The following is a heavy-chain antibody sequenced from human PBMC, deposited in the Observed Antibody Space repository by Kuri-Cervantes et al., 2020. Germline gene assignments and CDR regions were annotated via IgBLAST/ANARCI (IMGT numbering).Heavy chain of an antibody. CDR3: AREEGDPLLYGMDV. V-gene: IGHV3-66*01. Sequence: GGSLRLSCAASRFTVSSNYMSWVRQAPGKGLEWVSVIYSGGSTYYADSVKGRFTISRDNSKNTLYLQMNSLRAEDTAVYYYAREEGDPLLYGMDVWGQGTTVTVSS. J-gene: IGHJ6*02. CDR1: RFTVSSNY. CDR2: IYSGGST. D-gene: IGHD2-2*01.